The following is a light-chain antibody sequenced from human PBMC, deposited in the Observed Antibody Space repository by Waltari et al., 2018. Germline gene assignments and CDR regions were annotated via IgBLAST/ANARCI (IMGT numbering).Light chain of an antibody. CDR3: QQHGTLPVT. J-gene: IGKJ1*01. Sequence: EIVLTQSPGTASLSPGERVTLSCRASQSVGSSSLAWYQQKPGQAPRLVIYRASRRATGIPDGFSGSGSGTDFSLTISRLEPEDFAVYYCQQHGTLPVTFGQGTKVEIK. CDR1: QSVGSSS. V-gene: IGKV3-20*01. CDR2: RAS.